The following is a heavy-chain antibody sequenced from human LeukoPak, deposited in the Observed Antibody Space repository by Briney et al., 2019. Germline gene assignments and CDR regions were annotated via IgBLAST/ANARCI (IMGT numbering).Heavy chain of an antibody. J-gene: IGHJ4*02. CDR3: ARGSEQLVWGSRDY. V-gene: IGHV3-21*01. CDR1: GFTFSTYS. Sequence: GGSLRLSCAASGFTFSTYSMNWVRQAPGKGLEWVSSISSSSSYIYYADSVKGRFTISRDNAKNSLYLQMNSLRAEDTAVYYCARGSEQLVWGSRDYWGQGTLVTVSS. CDR2: ISSSSSYI. D-gene: IGHD6-13*01.